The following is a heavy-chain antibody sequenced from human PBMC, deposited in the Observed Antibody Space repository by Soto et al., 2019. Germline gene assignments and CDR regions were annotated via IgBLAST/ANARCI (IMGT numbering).Heavy chain of an antibody. CDR3: ARDSPPPSRRVGATLNYYYYGMDV. CDR2: IYSGGST. Sequence: GGSLRVSCAASGFNVSSNDRSWVRQAPGKGLEWVSVIYSGGSTYYADSVKGRFTISRDNSKNTLYLQMNSLRAEDTAVYYCARDSPPPSRRVGATLNYYYYGMDVWGQGTTVTVSS. D-gene: IGHD1-26*01. J-gene: IGHJ6*02. CDR1: GFNVSSND. V-gene: IGHV3-66*01.